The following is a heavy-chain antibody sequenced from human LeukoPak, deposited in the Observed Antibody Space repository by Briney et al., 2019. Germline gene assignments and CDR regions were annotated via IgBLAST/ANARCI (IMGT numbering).Heavy chain of an antibody. D-gene: IGHD1-26*01. J-gene: IGHJ4*02. CDR1: GFTFSTYG. V-gene: IGHV3-30*02. CDR2: IRYDGRNK. CDR3: ARENAEVGAVDY. Sequence: GGSLRLSCAASGFTFSTYGMHWVRQAPGKGLEWVAFIRYDGRNKYYADSVKGRFTISRDNSKNTLYLQMNSLRAEDTAVYYCARENAEVGAVDYWGQGTLVTVSS.